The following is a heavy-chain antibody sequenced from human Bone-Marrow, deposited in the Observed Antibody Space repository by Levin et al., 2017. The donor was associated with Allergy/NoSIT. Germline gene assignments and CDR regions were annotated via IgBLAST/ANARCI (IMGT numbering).Heavy chain of an antibody. CDR2: VFHTGTT. V-gene: IGHV4-38-2*02. J-gene: IGHJ4*02. D-gene: IGHD1-26*01. CDR3: VRDGGYQLLPLLSYFDY. Sequence: SETLSLTCSVSGYSIRSAYYWGWIRQTPGKGLEWIGSVFHTGTTSYNPSLQSRVTMSRDTSKNHFSLQLRSVTAADTAIYYCVRDGGYQLLPLLSYFDYWAQGVLVTVSS. CDR1: GYSIRSAYY.